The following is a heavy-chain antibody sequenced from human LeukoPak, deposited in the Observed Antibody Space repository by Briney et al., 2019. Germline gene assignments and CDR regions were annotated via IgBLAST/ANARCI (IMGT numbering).Heavy chain of an antibody. Sequence: GGSLRLSCAASGFTFSSYAMHWVRQAPGKGLEWVAVISYDGSNKYYADSVKGRFTISRDNSKNTLYLQMNSLRAEDTAVYYCAKAWQLWLIDYWGQGTLVTVSS. CDR3: AKAWQLWLIDY. V-gene: IGHV3-30*04. J-gene: IGHJ4*02. D-gene: IGHD5-18*01. CDR1: GFTFSSYA. CDR2: ISYDGSNK.